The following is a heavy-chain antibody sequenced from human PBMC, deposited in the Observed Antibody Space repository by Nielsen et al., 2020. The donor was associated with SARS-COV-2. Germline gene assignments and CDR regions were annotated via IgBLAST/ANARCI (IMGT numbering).Heavy chain of an antibody. V-gene: IGHV3-20*04. D-gene: IGHD6-19*01. Sequence: GGSLRLSCAASGFTFDDYGMSWVRQAPGKGLEWVSGINWNGGSTGYADSVKGRFTISRDNSKNTLYLQMNSLRAEDTAVYYCARDASGWYLDYWGQGTLVTVSS. J-gene: IGHJ4*02. CDR2: INWNGGST. CDR3: ARDASGWYLDY. CDR1: GFTFDDYG.